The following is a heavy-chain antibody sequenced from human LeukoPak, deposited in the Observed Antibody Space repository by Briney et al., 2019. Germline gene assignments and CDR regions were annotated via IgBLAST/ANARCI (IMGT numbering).Heavy chain of an antibody. J-gene: IGHJ4*02. CDR3: ASAQYKYGQNRFDY. CDR1: GVSISSLY. V-gene: IGHV4-59*08. Sequence: KPSETLSLTCNVSGVSISSLYWTWIRQPPGKGMEWIGYVYHSGSANYNPSLKSRVIISVDASKNQFSLKLSSVTDADTAVYYCASAQYKYGQNRFDYGGKGTRVTVPS. CDR2: VYHSGSA. D-gene: IGHD5-18*01.